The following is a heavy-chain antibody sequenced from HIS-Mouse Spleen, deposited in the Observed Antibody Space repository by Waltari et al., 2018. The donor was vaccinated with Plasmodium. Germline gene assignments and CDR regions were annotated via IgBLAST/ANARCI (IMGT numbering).Heavy chain of an antibody. D-gene: IGHD1-1*01. Sequence: EVQLLESGGGLVQPGGSLRLSCAASGFTFSSHAMSWVRQAPGKGLEWVSAISGSGGSTYYADSVKGRFTISRENSKNTLYLQMNSLRAEDTAVYYCAILVQLEPPFDYWGQGTLVTVSS. J-gene: IGHJ4*02. V-gene: IGHV3-23*01. CDR2: ISGSGGST. CDR1: GFTFSSHA. CDR3: AILVQLEPPFDY.